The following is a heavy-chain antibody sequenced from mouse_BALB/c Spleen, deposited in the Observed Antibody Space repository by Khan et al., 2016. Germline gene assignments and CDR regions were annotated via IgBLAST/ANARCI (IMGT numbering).Heavy chain of an antibody. D-gene: IGHD2-4*01. CDR3: SKGGFDSARAYTMDY. V-gene: IGHV2-5*01. CDR2: IWKGGST. CDR1: GFSLTRYG. J-gene: IGHJ4*01. Sequence: QVQLKQSGPGLVQPSQSLSITCTVSGFSLTRYGVHWVRQSPGKGLEWLGVIWKGGSTDYNAAFMSRLSITQDNSKSQVFFKMNSLQADDTAIYXYSKGGFDSARAYTMDYWGQGTSVTVSS.